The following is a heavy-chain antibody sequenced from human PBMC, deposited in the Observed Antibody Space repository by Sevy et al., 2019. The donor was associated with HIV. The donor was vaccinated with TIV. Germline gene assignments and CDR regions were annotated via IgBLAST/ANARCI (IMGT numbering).Heavy chain of an antibody. CDR3: ARSSGSYDGYFDY. CDR1: GYTFTGYY. J-gene: IGHJ4*02. CDR2: INPNSGGT. Sequence: ASVKVSCKASGYTFTGYYMHWVRHAPGQGLEWMGWINPNSGGTNYAQKFQGRVTMTRDTSISTAYMELSRLRSDDTAVYYCARSSGSYDGYFDYWGQGTLVTVSS. V-gene: IGHV1-2*02. D-gene: IGHD6-19*01.